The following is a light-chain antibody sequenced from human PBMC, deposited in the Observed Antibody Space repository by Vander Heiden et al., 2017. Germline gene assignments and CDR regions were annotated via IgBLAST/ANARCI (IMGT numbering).Light chain of an antibody. V-gene: IGKV3D-15*03. Sequence: EIVMTQSPATLSVSPGARATLSCRASQSVSSNLAWYQQKPGQAPRLLIYGAPIRATSIPARFSGSGSGTEFTITISILQSEDFAVYYCQQYNNWPPYTFGQGTKLEIK. CDR3: QQYNNWPPYT. J-gene: IGKJ2*01. CDR2: GAP. CDR1: QSVSSN.